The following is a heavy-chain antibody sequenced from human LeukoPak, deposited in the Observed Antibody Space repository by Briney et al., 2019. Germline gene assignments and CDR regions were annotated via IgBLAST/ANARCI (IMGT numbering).Heavy chain of an antibody. CDR2: IKQDGSEK. CDR3: ARDFSGYDDY. V-gene: IGHV3-7*01. D-gene: IGHD3-22*01. J-gene: IGHJ4*02. Sequence: PGGSLRLSCAASGFTFSSYWMSWVRQAPGKGLEGVANIKQDGSEKSYVHSVKGRFTISRDNAKNSLYLQMNSLRAEDTAVYYCARDFSGYDDYWGQGTLVTVSS. CDR1: GFTFSSYW.